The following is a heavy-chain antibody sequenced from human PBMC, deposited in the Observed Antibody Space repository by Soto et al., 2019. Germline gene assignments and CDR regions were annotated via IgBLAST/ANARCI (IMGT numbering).Heavy chain of an antibody. CDR2: IYYSGGTV. J-gene: IGHJ4*02. Sequence: SETLSLTCTVSGDPISGFYWSWIRQPPGKGLEWIGSIYYSGGTVYYNPSLKSRVSISIDMSKNQFSLKLSFVTAADTAVYFCARGGKAGTYYYDSSAYYFDYWGPGSLVTVS. D-gene: IGHD3-22*01. CDR1: GDPISGFY. CDR3: ARGGKAGTYYYDSSAYYFDY. V-gene: IGHV4-59*01.